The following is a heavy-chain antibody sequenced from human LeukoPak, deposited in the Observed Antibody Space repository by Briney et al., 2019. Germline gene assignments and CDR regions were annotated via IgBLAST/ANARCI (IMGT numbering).Heavy chain of an antibody. CDR3: ARGSYYSDSSGLDY. J-gene: IGHJ4*02. V-gene: IGHV4-59*08. CDR1: GGSITTYY. CDR2: IYYSRGT. D-gene: IGHD3-22*01. Sequence: SETLSLTCTVSGGSITTYYWSWIRQPPGKGLEWIGYIYYSRGTMYNPSLKSRVTISIDTSKSHFSLKLSSVTAADTAVYYCARGSYYSDSSGLDYWGQGTLVTVSS.